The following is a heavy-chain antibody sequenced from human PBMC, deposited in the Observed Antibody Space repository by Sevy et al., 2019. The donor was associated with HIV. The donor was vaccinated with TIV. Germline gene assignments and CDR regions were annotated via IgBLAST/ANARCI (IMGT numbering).Heavy chain of an antibody. CDR3: VRLMAADGSF. Sequence: GGSLRLSCAASGFSLNSYWMSWVRQAPGKGLEWVTNIKQDGSVKYYVDSVKGRFTISRDTARNLLYLQMNSLRAEDTAFYYCVRLMAADGSFWGQGTLVTVSS. J-gene: IGHJ4*02. CDR1: GFSLNSYW. D-gene: IGHD6-13*01. V-gene: IGHV3-7*01. CDR2: IKQDGSVK.